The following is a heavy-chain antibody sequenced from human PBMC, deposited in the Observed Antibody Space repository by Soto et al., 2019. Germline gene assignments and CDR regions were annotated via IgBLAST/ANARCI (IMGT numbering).Heavy chain of an antibody. CDR2: ISGSGGST. V-gene: IGHV3-23*01. CDR3: AKDGYCSSTSCFHYYYYGMDV. D-gene: IGHD2-2*01. J-gene: IGHJ6*02. Sequence: EVQLLESGGGLVQPGGSLRLSCAASGFTFSSYAMSWVRQAPGKGLEWVSAISGSGGSTYYADSVKGRFTISRDNSKNTLYLQMNRLRAEYTAVYYCAKDGYCSSTSCFHYYYYGMDVWGQGTTVTVSS. CDR1: GFTFSSYA.